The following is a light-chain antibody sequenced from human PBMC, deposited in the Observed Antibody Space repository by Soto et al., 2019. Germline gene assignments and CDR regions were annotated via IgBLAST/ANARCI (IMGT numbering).Light chain of an antibody. CDR3: QQSYSTTWT. J-gene: IGKJ1*01. Sequence: DIQMTQSPSSLSASVGDRVTITCRASQGISTYLNCYQQKPGKAPKLLIYAASSLQGGVPSRFSGSGSETDFTLTISSPQPEDFATYSCQQSYSTTWTLGQGTKVDIK. CDR2: AAS. V-gene: IGKV1-39*01. CDR1: QGISTY.